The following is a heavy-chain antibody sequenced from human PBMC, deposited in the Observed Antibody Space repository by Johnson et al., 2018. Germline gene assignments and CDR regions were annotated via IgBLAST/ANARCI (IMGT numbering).Heavy chain of an antibody. CDR2: IWYDGRDK. CDR1: GFTFSSYG. CDR3: ASEGAAGSYVYYFVS. J-gene: IGHJ4*02. D-gene: IGHD1-26*01. V-gene: IGHV3-33*01. Sequence: QLVQSGGGVVQPGRSLRLSCAASGFTFSSYGMHWIRQAPGKDMEWVALIWYDGRDKYYADSVKGPFTISRDDSKNTLFLQMNSLSAEDTAMYYCASEGAAGSYVYYFVSWGPGTLVTVSS.